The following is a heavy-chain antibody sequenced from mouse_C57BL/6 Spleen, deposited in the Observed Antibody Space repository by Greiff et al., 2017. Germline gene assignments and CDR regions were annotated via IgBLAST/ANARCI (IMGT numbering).Heavy chain of an antibody. CDR2: ISNGGGST. Sequence: EVKLMESGGGLVQPGGSLKLSCAASGFTFSDYYMYWVRQTPEKRLEWVAYISNGGGSTYYPDTVKGPITIARDNAKNTLYLQMSRLKSEDTAMYYCARQGHYYGSSYVGFAYWGQGTPVTVSA. CDR1: GFTFSDYY. CDR3: ARQGHYYGSSYVGFAY. D-gene: IGHD1-1*01. V-gene: IGHV5-12*01. J-gene: IGHJ3*01.